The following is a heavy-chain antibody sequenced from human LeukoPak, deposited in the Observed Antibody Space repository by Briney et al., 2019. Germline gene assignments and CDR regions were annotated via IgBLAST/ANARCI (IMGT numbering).Heavy chain of an antibody. J-gene: IGHJ5*02. CDR3: AKGASRGGLDP. Sequence: GGSLRLSCAGSGFTFSGYALTWVRQAPGKGLEWVSSISGSGGSTYYADSVKARFTISRDNSNNTVDLRMDRLRAEDTAVYYCAKGASRGGLDPWGQGTLVTVSS. D-gene: IGHD3-10*01. CDR2: ISGSGGST. V-gene: IGHV3-23*01. CDR1: GFTFSGYA.